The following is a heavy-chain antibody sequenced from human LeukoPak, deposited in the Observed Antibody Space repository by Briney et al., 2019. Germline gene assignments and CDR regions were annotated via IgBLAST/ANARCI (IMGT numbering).Heavy chain of an antibody. CDR3: ARQVAVVEPTDPNWFDS. V-gene: IGHV4-39*07. CDR1: GGSISSGSRY. D-gene: IGHD2-21*01. Sequence: KPSETLSLTCTAAGGSISSGSRYWGWIRLPPGNGLEWIGSIFYSGRTYYTPSLKSRVTMSLDTSKNQFSLRLTSVTAADTAVYYCARQVAVVEPTDPNWFDSWGQGTLVTVSS. J-gene: IGHJ5*01. CDR2: IFYSGRT.